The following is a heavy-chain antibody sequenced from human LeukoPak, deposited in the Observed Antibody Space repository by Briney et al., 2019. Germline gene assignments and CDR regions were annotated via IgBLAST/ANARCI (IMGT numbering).Heavy chain of an antibody. V-gene: IGHV1-69*05. CDR3: ARAPTYYYGSGRRLGDY. CDR2: IIPIFGTA. CDR1: GGTFSSYA. D-gene: IGHD3-10*01. Sequence: SVKVSCKASGGTFSSYAISWVRQAPGQGLEWMGGIIPIFGTANYAQKFQGRVTMTRNTSISTAYMELSSLRSEDTAVYYCARAPTYYYGSGRRLGDYWGQGTLVTVSS. J-gene: IGHJ4*02.